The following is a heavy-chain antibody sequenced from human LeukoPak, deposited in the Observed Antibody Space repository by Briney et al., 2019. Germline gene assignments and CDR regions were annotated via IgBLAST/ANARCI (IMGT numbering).Heavy chain of an antibody. Sequence: SVKVSCKASGGTFSSYTISWVRQAPGQGFEWMGRIIPILGIANYAQKFQGRVTITADKSTSTAYMELSSLRSEDTAVYYCARDREYSGGWYSGGDHWYFDLWGRGTLVTVSS. V-gene: IGHV1-69*04. J-gene: IGHJ2*01. CDR1: GGTFSSYT. D-gene: IGHD6-19*01. CDR3: ARDREYSGGWYSGGDHWYFDL. CDR2: IIPILGIA.